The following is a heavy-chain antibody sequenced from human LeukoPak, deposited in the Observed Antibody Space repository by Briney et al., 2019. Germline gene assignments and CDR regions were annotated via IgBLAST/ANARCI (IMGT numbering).Heavy chain of an antibody. V-gene: IGHV3-74*01. J-gene: IGHJ4*02. CDR3: ARGGGYSYVLFDY. Sequence: PGGSLRLSCAASGFTLSSYWMHWVRQAPGKGLVWVSRINSDGSSTSYADSVKGRFTISRDNAKNTLYLQMNSLRAEDTAVYYCARGGGYSYVLFDYWGQGTLVTVSS. D-gene: IGHD5-18*01. CDR1: GFTLSSYW. CDR2: INSDGSST.